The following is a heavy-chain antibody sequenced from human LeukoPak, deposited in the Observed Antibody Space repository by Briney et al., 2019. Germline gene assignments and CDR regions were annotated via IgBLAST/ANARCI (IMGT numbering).Heavy chain of an antibody. V-gene: IGHV1-46*01. Sequence: ASVKVSCKASGYTFTSYYMHWVRQAPGQGLEWMGIINPSGGSTSYAQKFQGRVTMTRDTSTSTVYMELSSLRSEDTAVYYCAIACSSTSCYRTQPCRSDFDPWGQGTLVTVSS. CDR3: AIACSSTSCYRTQPCRSDFDP. J-gene: IGHJ5*02. D-gene: IGHD2-2*01. CDR2: INPSGGST. CDR1: GYTFTSYY.